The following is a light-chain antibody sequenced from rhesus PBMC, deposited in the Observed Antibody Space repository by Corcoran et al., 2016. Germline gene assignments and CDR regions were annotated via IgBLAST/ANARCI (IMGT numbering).Light chain of an antibody. Sequence: IVLTQSPATLSLSPGEGGTLSCRASQSVSSLAWYQQKPGKAPRLLIYDSSNRATGIPVRFSGSGSGTEFTLTISSLEPEDVGVYFCHQYSNWPRFGQGTKVEIK. V-gene: IGKV3-35*01. CDR2: DSS. J-gene: IGKJ2*01. CDR1: QSVSS. CDR3: HQYSNWPR.